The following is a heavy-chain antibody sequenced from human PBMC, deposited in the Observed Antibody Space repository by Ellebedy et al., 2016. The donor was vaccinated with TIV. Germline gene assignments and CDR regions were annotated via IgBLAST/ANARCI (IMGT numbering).Heavy chain of an antibody. D-gene: IGHD3-22*01. V-gene: IGHV4-34*01. CDR2: INHSGST. Sequence: SETLSLXXAVYGGSFSGYYWSWIRQPPGKGLEWIGEINHSGSTNYNPSLKSRVTISVDTSKNQFSLKLSSVTAADTAVYYCARVPRPMIVVPRVYWGQGTLVTVSS. CDR1: GGSFSGYY. J-gene: IGHJ4*02. CDR3: ARVPRPMIVVPRVY.